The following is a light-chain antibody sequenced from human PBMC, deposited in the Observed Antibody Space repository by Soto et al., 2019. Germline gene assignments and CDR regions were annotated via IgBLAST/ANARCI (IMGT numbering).Light chain of an antibody. CDR2: GAS. J-gene: IGKJ5*01. Sequence: ESVLTQSRGTLSLSPGQRATLACRASQSVSSRYLAWYQQKPGQAPRLXIYGASARALGIPARFSGSGSGTEFTFTVTSLQSEDFAVYYCQQYDQWPITFGQGTRLEIK. CDR1: QSVSSRY. CDR3: QQYDQWPIT. V-gene: IGKV3-15*01.